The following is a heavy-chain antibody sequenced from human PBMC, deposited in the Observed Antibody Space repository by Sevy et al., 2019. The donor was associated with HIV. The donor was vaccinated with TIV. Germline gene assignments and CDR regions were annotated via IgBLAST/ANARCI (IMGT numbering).Heavy chain of an antibody. D-gene: IGHD6-13*01. J-gene: IGHJ5*02. CDR3: VRWDYSTSGNWFDP. V-gene: IGHV3-21*01. Sequence: GGSLRLSCGASGFTFSRYSMNWVRQAPGKGLEWVSYISSSGHYIQYADSVRGRFTISRDNARDSLDLQMNSLRAEDTAVYFCVRWDYSTSGNWFDPWGQGTLATVSS. CDR2: ISSSGHYI. CDR1: GFTFSRYS.